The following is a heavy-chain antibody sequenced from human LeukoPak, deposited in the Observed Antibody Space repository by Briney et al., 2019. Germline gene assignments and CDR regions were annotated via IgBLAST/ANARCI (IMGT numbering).Heavy chain of an antibody. D-gene: IGHD5-12*01. CDR2: INPNSGGT. V-gene: IGHV1-2*02. Sequence: ASVKVSCKASGYTFTGYYMHWVRQAPGQGLEWMGWINPNSGGTNYAQKFQGRVTMTRDTSISTAYMELSRLRSDDTAVYYCARGGSRGYSGYDLIAVDYWGQGTLVTVSS. CDR1: GYTFTGYY. J-gene: IGHJ4*02. CDR3: ARGGSRGYSGYDLIAVDY.